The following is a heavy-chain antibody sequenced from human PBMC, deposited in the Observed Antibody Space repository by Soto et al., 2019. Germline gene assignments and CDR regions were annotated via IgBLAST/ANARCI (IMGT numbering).Heavy chain of an antibody. CDR2: INAGNGNT. V-gene: IGHV1-3*01. CDR1: GYTFTSYA. Sequence: QVQLVQSGAEVKKPGASVKVSCKASGYTFTSYAMHCVRQAPGQRLEWMGWINAGNGNTKYSQKFQGRVTITRDTPASTAYRQLSSRGSEDTAVYYWAREGWYGPPRGFDYWGQGTLVTGSS. J-gene: IGHJ4*02. CDR3: AREGWYGPPRGFDY. D-gene: IGHD6-19*01.